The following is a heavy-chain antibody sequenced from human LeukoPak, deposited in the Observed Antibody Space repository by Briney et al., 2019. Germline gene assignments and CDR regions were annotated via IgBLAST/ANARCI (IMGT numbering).Heavy chain of an antibody. J-gene: IGHJ4*02. CDR3: ARDGVAATYYFGY. D-gene: IGHD5-12*01. V-gene: IGHV1-46*01. CDR1: GYTFTSHY. Sequence: ASVKVSCKASGYTFTSHYIHWVRHAPGQGLEWMGMISPSGGSTSYPQKFQGRVTMTRDTSTSTVYMELSSLSSEDTAVYFCARDGVAATYYFGYWGQGTLVTVSS. CDR2: ISPSGGST.